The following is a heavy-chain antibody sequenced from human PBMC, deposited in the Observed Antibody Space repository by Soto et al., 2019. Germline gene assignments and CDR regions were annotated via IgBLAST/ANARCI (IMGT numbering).Heavy chain of an antibody. V-gene: IGHV3-30-3*01. D-gene: IGHD6-13*01. Sequence: GGSLRLSCAASGFTFSSYTIHWVRQTPGKGLEWVAGISYDGNNKYYADSVKGRFTISRDNSKNSLYLQMNSLRPEDTAVYYCARDFVAVHGTAYFFDYWGQGA. J-gene: IGHJ4*02. CDR3: ARDFVAVHGTAYFFDY. CDR1: GFTFSSYT. CDR2: ISYDGNNK.